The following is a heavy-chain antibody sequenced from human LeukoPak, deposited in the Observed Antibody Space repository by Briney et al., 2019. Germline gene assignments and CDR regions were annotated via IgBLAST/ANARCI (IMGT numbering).Heavy chain of an antibody. Sequence: SETQSLTCTVSGDSISRYQWTWIRLPPGKGLEWIGYIYDTGSTNHNPSLKSRVAISADTSKNQFSLKLSSVTAADTAVYYCARDSAWSYFDYWGQGTLVTVSS. V-gene: IGHV4-59*01. J-gene: IGHJ4*02. CDR2: IYDTGST. CDR3: ARDSAWSYFDY. CDR1: GDSISRYQ. D-gene: IGHD6-19*01.